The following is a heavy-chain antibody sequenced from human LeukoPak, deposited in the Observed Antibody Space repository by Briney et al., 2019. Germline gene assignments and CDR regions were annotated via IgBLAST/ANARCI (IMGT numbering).Heavy chain of an antibody. V-gene: IGHV2-5*02. D-gene: IGHD3-16*01. CDR3: AHSPGPGRDYPWDYYYYYMDV. CDR1: GFSLSTSGVG. CDR2: IYWDDDK. Sequence: SGPTLVKPTQTLTLTCTFSGFSLSTSGVGVGWIRQPPGKALEWLALIYWDDDKRYSPSLKSRLTITKDTSKNQVVLTMTNMDPVDTATYYCAHSPGPGRDYPWDYYYYYMDVWGKGTTVTVSS. J-gene: IGHJ6*03.